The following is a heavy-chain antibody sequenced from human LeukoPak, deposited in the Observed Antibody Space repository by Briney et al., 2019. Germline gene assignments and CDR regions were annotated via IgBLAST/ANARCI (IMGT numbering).Heavy chain of an antibody. D-gene: IGHD6-19*01. V-gene: IGHV1-8*01. CDR2: MNPNSGNT. CDR3: ARGGWQWLVGVTVMDFDY. CDR1: GYTFTSYD. Sequence: ASVKVSRKASGYTFTSYDINWVRQATGQGLEWMGWMNPNSGNTGYAQKFQGRVTMTRNTSISTAYMELSSLRSEDTAVYYCARGGWQWLVGVTVMDFDYWGQGTLVTVSS. J-gene: IGHJ4*02.